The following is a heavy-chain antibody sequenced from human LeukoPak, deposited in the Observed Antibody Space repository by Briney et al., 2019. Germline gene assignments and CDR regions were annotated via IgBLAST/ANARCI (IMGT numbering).Heavy chain of an antibody. V-gene: IGHV4-4*07. CDR1: GGSISSYY. CDR3: ARSLGSGRYYDILTGYGY. Sequence: SETLSLTCTVSGGSISSYYWSWIRQPAGKGLEWIGRIYSSGSTDYNPSLKSRVTMSVDTSKNKFSLKLSSVTAADTAVYYCARSLGSGRYYDILTGYGYWGQGTLVTVSS. CDR2: IYSSGST. D-gene: IGHD3-9*01. J-gene: IGHJ4*02.